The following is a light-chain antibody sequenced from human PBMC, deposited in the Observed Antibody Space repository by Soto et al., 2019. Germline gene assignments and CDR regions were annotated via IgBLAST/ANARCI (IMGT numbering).Light chain of an antibody. J-gene: IGKJ2*01. CDR3: QQSYSNPYT. CDR1: QSISGY. V-gene: IGKV1-39*01. CDR2: AAS. Sequence: DIHMTQSASSLSASVGDRVTITCGASQSISGYLNWYQQNPGKAPKILIYAASSLQSGVPSRCSGSGSGTDFTLTISSLQPEDFETYYCQQSYSNPYTFGQGTKVDI.